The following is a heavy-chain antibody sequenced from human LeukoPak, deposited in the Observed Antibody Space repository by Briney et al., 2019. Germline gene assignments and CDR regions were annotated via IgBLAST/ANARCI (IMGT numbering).Heavy chain of an antibody. J-gene: IGHJ4*02. CDR1: GFTFSSYW. CDR3: ARNGVYFGWLLAYFAY. Sequence: PGGSLRLSCAASGFTFSSYWMSWVRQAPGKGLEWVANIKQDGSEKYYVDSVKGRFTISRDNAKNSLYLQMNSLRAEDTAVYFCARNGVYFGWLLAYFAYWGQGTLVIVSS. V-gene: IGHV3-7*03. D-gene: IGHD3-9*01. CDR2: IKQDGSEK.